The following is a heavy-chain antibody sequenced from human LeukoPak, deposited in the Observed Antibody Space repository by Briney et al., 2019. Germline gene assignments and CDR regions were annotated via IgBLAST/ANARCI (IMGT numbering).Heavy chain of an antibody. CDR2: IKQDGSEK. CDR3: ARDYYDSSDYWGFDY. Sequence: GGSLRLSCAASGFTFSTYEMSWVRQAPGKGLEWVAYIKQDGSEKYYVDSVKGRFTISRDNAKNSLYLQVNSLRVEDTAVYYCARDYYDSSDYWGFDYWGQGTLVTVSS. CDR1: GFTFSTYE. D-gene: IGHD3-22*01. J-gene: IGHJ4*02. V-gene: IGHV3-7*03.